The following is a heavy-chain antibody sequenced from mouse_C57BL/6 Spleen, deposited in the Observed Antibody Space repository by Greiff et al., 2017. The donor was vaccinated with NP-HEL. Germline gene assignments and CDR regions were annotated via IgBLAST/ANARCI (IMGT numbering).Heavy chain of an antibody. Sequence: LQQSGASVKISCTASGYAFSSYWMNWVKQRPGKGLEWIGQIYPGDGDTNYNGEFKGKATLTADKSSSTAYMQLSGLASEDSAVYFCARGDGCDYWGQGTTLTVSS. V-gene: IGHV1-80*01. J-gene: IGHJ2*01. D-gene: IGHD2-3*01. CDR3: ARGDGCDY. CDR1: GYAFSSYW. CDR2: IYPGDGDT.